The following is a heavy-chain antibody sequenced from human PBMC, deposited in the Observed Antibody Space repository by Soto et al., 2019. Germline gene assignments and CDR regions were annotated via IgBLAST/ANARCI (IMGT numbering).Heavy chain of an antibody. CDR1: GFSLSTSGVG. V-gene: IGHV2-5*01. CDR3: AHYRRWVWEWRSTDYYYGRDV. Sequence: SGPTLVNPTQTLTLTCTFSGFSLSTSGVGVGWIRQPPGKALEWLALIYWNDDKRYSPSLKSRLTITKDTSKNQVVLTMTNMDPVDTATYYCAHYRRWVWEWRSTDYYYGRDVWGQGTTVTVSS. CDR2: IYWNDDK. J-gene: IGHJ6*02. D-gene: IGHD3-3*01.